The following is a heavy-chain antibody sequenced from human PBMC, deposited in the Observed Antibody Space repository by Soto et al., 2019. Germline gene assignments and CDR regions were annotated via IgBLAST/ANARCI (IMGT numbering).Heavy chain of an antibody. CDR1: GGSISSSNW. V-gene: IGHV4-4*02. Sequence: QVQLQESGPGLVKPSGTLSLTCAVSGGSISSSNWWSWVRQPPGKGLEWIGEIDHSGRTNYNPSLRSRVAISVDKSMSKISLKLSSVTAADAAVYYSARDPANYDFWSGAKNNGMDVWGQGITVTVSS. CDR3: ARDPANYDFWSGAKNNGMDV. CDR2: IDHSGRT. J-gene: IGHJ6*01. D-gene: IGHD3-3*01.